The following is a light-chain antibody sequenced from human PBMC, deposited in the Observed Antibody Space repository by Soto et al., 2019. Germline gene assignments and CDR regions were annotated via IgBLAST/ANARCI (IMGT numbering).Light chain of an antibody. V-gene: IGKV3-20*01. CDR1: QSVSSSY. CDR2: GAS. CDR3: QQYGSSPRT. Sequence: ENVLTQSPGTLSLSPGERATLSCRASQSVSSSYLAWYQQKPGQAPRLLIYGASSRATGIPDRFSGSGSGTDFTLTIFRLEPEDFAVYYCQQYGSSPRTFGQGTKVDIK. J-gene: IGKJ1*01.